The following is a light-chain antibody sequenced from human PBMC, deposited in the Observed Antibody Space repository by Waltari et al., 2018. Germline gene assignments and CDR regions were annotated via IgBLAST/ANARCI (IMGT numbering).Light chain of an antibody. CDR3: QQYYSTPLT. Sequence: DIVMTQSPESLAVSLGERATINCKSSESVLYSSNNKNHLAWYQQQPGQPPKLLLYWASTRKSGVPDRFSGSGSETDFTLTVTSLQAEDAAVYYCQQYYSTPLTFGGGTRVEI. CDR2: WAS. V-gene: IGKV4-1*01. CDR1: ESVLYSSNNKNH. J-gene: IGKJ4*01.